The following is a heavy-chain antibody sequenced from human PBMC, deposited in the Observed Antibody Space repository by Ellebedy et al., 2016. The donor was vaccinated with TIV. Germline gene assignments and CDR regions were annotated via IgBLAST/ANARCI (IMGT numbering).Heavy chain of an antibody. V-gene: IGHV3-74*01. D-gene: IGHD1-26*01. Sequence: GGSLRLSCKASGFTFRTSWMHWVRQVPGRGLVWISHINPNGTTTNYADSVKGRFTISRDNAKNSLYLQMNSLSDEDTAVYYCARALRGSYTTDFWGQGTLVTVSS. J-gene: IGHJ4*01. CDR1: GFTFRTSW. CDR2: INPNGTTT. CDR3: ARALRGSYTTDF.